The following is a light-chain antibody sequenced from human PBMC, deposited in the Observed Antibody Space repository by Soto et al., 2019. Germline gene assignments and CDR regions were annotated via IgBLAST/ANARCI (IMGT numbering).Light chain of an antibody. Sequence: IVVSGSAVTLNMSPGERATLSCRSSQSVSSSYLAWYQQKPGQAPRLLIYGAASRATGIPDRFSGSGSGTDFTLTISRLEPEDFAVYYCQQSGSSPWTFGQVTKVDIK. V-gene: IGKV3-20*01. J-gene: IGKJ1*01. CDR3: QQSGSSPWT. CDR2: GAA. CDR1: QSVSSSY.